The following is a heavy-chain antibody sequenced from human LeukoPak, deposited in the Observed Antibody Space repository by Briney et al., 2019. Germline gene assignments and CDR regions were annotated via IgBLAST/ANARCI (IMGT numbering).Heavy chain of an antibody. V-gene: IGHV4-34*01. Sequence: SETLSLTCAVYGGSFSGYYWSWIRQPPGKGLEWIGEINHSGSTNYNPSLKSRVTISVDTSKNQFSLKLSSVTAADTAVYYCASDVIMITFGGVIPWGQGTLVTVSS. CDR3: ASDVIMITFGGVIP. CDR2: INHSGST. J-gene: IGHJ5*02. D-gene: IGHD3-16*01. CDR1: GGSFSGYY.